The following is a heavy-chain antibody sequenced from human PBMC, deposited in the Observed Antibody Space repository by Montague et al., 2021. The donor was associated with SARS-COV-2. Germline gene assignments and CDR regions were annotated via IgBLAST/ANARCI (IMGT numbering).Heavy chain of an antibody. J-gene: IGHJ5*01. CDR1: GGSIDSYY. D-gene: IGHD2-21*02. Sequence: SETLSLTCTVSGGSIDSYYWSWLRQPPGKGLERIGYIYYRGTTNYNPSLKSRVTISVDTSKNQFSLNLSSVTAADTAMYYCARELQYNWFDSWGQGTLVTVSS. V-gene: IGHV4-59*01. CDR3: ARELQYNWFDS. CDR2: IYYRGTT.